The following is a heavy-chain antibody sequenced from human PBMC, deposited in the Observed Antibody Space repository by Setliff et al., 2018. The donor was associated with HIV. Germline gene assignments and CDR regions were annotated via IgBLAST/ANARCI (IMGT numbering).Heavy chain of an antibody. V-gene: IGHV3-30-3*01. Sequence: GGSLRLSCAASSFTFSAYAIHWVRQAPGKGLEWVAVISMDGSNKYYADSVKGRFTLSRDNSKNTVYLQLDSLRNDDTSVYYCAGGIVGPRGQAEYWGQGTLVTVSS. CDR1: SFTFSAYA. D-gene: IGHD1-26*01. CDR2: ISMDGSNK. J-gene: IGHJ4*02. CDR3: AGGIVGPRGQAEY.